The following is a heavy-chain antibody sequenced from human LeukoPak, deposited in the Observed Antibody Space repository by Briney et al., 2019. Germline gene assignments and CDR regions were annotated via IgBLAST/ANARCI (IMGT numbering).Heavy chain of an antibody. J-gene: IGHJ6*02. V-gene: IGHV3-30-3*01. Sequence: GGSLRLSCTASGFRFSAYAMQWVRQAPGKGLEWVAVISIDGNTQYYAGSVRGRFSISRDNSKNTLYLEMSSLRGEDTGIFYCAREEYKYGLGALDVWGQGTTVTVSS. CDR1: GFRFSAYA. CDR3: AREEYKYGLGALDV. D-gene: IGHD5-18*01. CDR2: ISIDGNTQ.